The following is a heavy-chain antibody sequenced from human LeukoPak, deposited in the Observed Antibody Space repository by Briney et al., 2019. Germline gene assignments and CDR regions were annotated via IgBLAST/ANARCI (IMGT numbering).Heavy chain of an antibody. CDR2: IKQDGSEK. CDR1: GFTFSSYW. D-gene: IGHD3-10*01. Sequence: GGSLRLSCAASGFTFSSYWMSWVRQAPGKGLEWVANIKQDGSEKYYVDSVKGRFTISRDNSKNTLYLQLNSLRVEDTAVYYCAKRYYYGSGSFDYWGQGTLVTVSS. V-gene: IGHV3-7*03. J-gene: IGHJ4*02. CDR3: AKRYYYGSGSFDY.